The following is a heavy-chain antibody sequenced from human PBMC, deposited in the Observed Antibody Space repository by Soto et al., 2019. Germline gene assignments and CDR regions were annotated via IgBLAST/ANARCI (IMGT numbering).Heavy chain of an antibody. V-gene: IGHV3-48*02. Sequence: GGSLILSCAASGFTFSSYSMNWVRQAPGKGLEWVSYISSSSSTIYYADSVKGRFTISRDNAKNSLYLQMNSLRDEDTAVYYCARERGRGWIGGVGLYFDYWGQGTLVTVSS. J-gene: IGHJ4*02. CDR3: ARERGRGWIGGVGLYFDY. CDR2: ISSSSSTI. D-gene: IGHD2-8*02. CDR1: GFTFSSYS.